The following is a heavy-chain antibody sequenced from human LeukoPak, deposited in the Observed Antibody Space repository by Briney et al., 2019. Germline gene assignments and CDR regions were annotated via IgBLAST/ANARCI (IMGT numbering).Heavy chain of an antibody. CDR2: IYYSGST. Sequence: SETLSLTCTVSGGSISSYYWSWIRQPPGKGLEWIGYIYYSGSTNYNPSLKSRVTISVDTSKNQFSLKLSSVTAADTAVYYCAREAGGYDFWSGYFDYWGQGTLVTVSS. CDR3: AREAGGYDFWSGYFDY. J-gene: IGHJ4*02. D-gene: IGHD3-3*01. CDR1: GGSISSYY. V-gene: IGHV4-59*01.